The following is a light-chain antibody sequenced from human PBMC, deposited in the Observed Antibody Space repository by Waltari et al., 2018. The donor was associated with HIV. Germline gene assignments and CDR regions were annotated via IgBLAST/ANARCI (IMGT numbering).Light chain of an antibody. J-gene: IGKJ2*01. CDR3: QQYNNWPQT. CDR1: QTINSN. Sequence: EKVMTQSPATLSVSPGERATLSCRARQTINSNLAWYQQTPGQAPQLLSYGASTSAGGGPARFSGRGSGTGFTLTITSLQSEDLAIYYCQQYNNWPQTFGQGTKVEIK. CDR2: GAS. V-gene: IGKV3-15*01.